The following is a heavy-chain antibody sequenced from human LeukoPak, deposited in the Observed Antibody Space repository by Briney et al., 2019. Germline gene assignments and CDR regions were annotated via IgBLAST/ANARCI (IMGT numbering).Heavy chain of an antibody. D-gene: IGHD3-10*01. CDR1: GFTFSSYW. J-gene: IGHJ3*02. CDR3: STGSGHAFDI. CDR2: INSDWSST. V-gene: IGHV3-74*01. Sequence: GGSLRLSCAASGFTFSSYWMHWVRQVPGKGLVWVSRINSDWSSTSYADSVKGRFTISRDNAKNTLYVQMNSLRAEDTAVYYCSTGSGHAFDIWGRGTMVTVS.